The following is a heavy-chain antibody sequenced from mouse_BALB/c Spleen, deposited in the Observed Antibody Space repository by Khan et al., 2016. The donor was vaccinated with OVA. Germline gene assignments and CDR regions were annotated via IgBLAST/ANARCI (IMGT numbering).Heavy chain of an antibody. CDR1: GYTFTSYT. J-gene: IGHJ3*01. CDR2: INPSSGYT. D-gene: IGHD2-14*01. V-gene: IGHV1-4*01. CDR3: ARDGAYYRNDGWFAY. Sequence: VQLQQSGAELARPGASVKMSCKASGYTFTSYTIHWIKQGPGQGLEWIGYINPSSGYTNYNQKFKDKATLTADKSSTTAYMQLSSLTSDDSAVYYCARDGAYYRNDGWFAYWGQGTLVTVSA.